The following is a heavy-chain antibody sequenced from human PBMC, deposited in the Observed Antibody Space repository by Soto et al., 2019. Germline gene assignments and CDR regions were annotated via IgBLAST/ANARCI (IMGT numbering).Heavy chain of an antibody. Sequence: QVQLQESGPGLVKPSETLSLTCTVSGGSISSYYWSWIRQPPGKGLEWIGYIYYSGRTNYSPSLKRRVTISVDTSKSLLSLKLSSVTAADTAVYYCARVGSSLYIGYWGQGTLVTVSA. CDR1: GGSISSYY. V-gene: IGHV4-59*01. CDR2: IYYSGRT. J-gene: IGHJ4*02. D-gene: IGHD6-13*01. CDR3: ARVGSSLYIGY.